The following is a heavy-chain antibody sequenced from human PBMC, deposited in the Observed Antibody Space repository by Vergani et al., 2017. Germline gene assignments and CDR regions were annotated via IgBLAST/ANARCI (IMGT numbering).Heavy chain of an antibody. V-gene: IGHV1-46*03. CDR1: GYTFSNDY. Sequence: QVQVVQSGAEVKNSGASVKVSCKTSGYTFSNDYMHWVRQAPGQGLEWMGIINPSGGHTNYAQKFQGRVTMTRDTSTSTVYMELSSLRSEDTAIYYCARGDYGILTGYRYWGQGTLVTVSA. J-gene: IGHJ4*02. CDR2: INPSGGHT. D-gene: IGHD3-9*01. CDR3: ARGDYGILTGYRY.